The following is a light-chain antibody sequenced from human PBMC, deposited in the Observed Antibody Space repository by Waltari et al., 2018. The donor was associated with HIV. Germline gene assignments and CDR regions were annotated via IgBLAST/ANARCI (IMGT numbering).Light chain of an antibody. CDR3: ASFTDDNTVI. J-gene: IGLJ2*01. Sequence: AVTQPASVSGLPGPSTTISCPGAASDFGLYNSVSWYQQHSGKPPRLILYDVDSRASGVSDRFSGSMSGNTASLTISGLRAEDEGHYYCASFTDDNTVIFGGGTEVTVL. CDR2: DVD. CDR1: ASDFGLYNS. V-gene: IGLV2-14*03.